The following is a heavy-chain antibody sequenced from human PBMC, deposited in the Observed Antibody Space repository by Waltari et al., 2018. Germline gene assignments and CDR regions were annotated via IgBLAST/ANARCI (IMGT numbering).Heavy chain of an antibody. J-gene: IGHJ2*01. CDR3: ARHHDSGSYHDAPNWYFDL. CDR2: IYHSGGT. Sequence: QVQLQESGPGLVKPSETLSLTCAVSGYSISSGYYWGWIRQPPGKGLEWIGSIYHSGGTYYNPSLKSRVTISVDTSKNQFSLKLSSVTAADTAVYYCARHHDSGSYHDAPNWYFDLWGRGTLVTVSS. V-gene: IGHV4-38-2*01. CDR1: GYSISSGYY. D-gene: IGHD1-26*01.